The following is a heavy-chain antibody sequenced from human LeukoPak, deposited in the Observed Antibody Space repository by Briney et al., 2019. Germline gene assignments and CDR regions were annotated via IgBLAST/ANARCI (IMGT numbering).Heavy chain of an antibody. CDR3: ARGRYSYVGYFDY. D-gene: IGHD5-18*01. CDR2: AYHSGTT. V-gene: IGHV4-38-2*02. CDR1: GYSINGGYY. J-gene: IGHJ4*02. Sequence: KTSETLSLTCTVSGYSINGGYYWGWIRQPPGKGLEWIGIAYHSGTTYSNPSLKSRVTISVVTSKNQFSLKLSSVTAEDTAVYYCARGRYSYVGYFDYWGQGTLVTVSS.